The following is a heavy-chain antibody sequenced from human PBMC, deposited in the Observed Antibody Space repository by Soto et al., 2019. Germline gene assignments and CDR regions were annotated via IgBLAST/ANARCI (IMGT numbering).Heavy chain of an antibody. J-gene: IGHJ4*02. Sequence: QVQLVESGGGLVKPGGSLRLSYAASGFTFSDYYMSWIRQAPGKGLEWVSYISSSSSYTNYADSVKGRFTLSRDNAKNSLYLQMNSLRAEDTAVYYCARHGVAMIVLINGFDYWGQGTLVTVSS. V-gene: IGHV3-11*05. CDR3: ARHGVAMIVLINGFDY. D-gene: IGHD3-22*01. CDR1: GFTFSDYY. CDR2: ISSSSSYT.